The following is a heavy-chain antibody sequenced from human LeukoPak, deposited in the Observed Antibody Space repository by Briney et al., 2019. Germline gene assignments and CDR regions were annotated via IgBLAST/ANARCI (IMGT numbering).Heavy chain of an antibody. CDR2: IYHSGST. D-gene: IGHD6-13*01. Sequence: SETLSLTCAVSGYSISSGYYWGWIRQPPGKGLEWIGSIYHSGSTYYNPSLKSRVTISADTSKNQFSLKLSSVTAADTAVYYCARAIAAAAPFDYWGQGTLVTVSS. CDR1: GYSISSGYY. CDR3: ARAIAAAAPFDY. J-gene: IGHJ4*02. V-gene: IGHV4-38-2*01.